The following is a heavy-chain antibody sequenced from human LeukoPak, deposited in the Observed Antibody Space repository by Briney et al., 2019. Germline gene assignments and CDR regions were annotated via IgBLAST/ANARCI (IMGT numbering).Heavy chain of an antibody. D-gene: IGHD6-19*01. Sequence: PGGSLRLSCAASGFTFSSYSMNWVRQAPGKGLEWVSSISSSSSYIYYADSVKGRFTISRDNAKNSLYLQMNSLRAEDTAVYYCAREPSGSSGWYEVGDAFDIWGQGTMVTVSS. CDR2: ISSSSSYI. CDR1: GFTFSSYS. V-gene: IGHV3-21*01. CDR3: AREPSGSSGWYEVGDAFDI. J-gene: IGHJ3*02.